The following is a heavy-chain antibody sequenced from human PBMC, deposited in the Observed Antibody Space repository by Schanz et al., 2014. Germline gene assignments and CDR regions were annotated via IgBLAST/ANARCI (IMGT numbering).Heavy chain of an antibody. D-gene: IGHD3-22*01. V-gene: IGHV3-43*01. Sequence: EFQLVESGGCVVQPGGSLRLSCAGSGFNSAEYSLHWVRQAPNKGPEWVCLIDRRGSPTFYADSVRGRFTVSRDNSRNSLYLQMNNLRPEDTAFYYCAKEKLGSKWLPAHWGQGALVTVSS. J-gene: IGHJ4*02. CDR1: GFNSAEYS. CDR2: IDRRGSPT. CDR3: AKEKLGSKWLPAH.